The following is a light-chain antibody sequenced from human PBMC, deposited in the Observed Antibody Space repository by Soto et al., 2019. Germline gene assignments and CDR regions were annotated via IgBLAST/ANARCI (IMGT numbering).Light chain of an antibody. CDR1: QRVDWW. V-gene: IGKV1-5*01. CDR3: QQYKDYTYT. J-gene: IGKJ2*01. CDR2: DAS. Sequence: DIQMTQSPATLSASVGDRVTITCRASQRVDWWLAWYQQKPGQAPKLLISDASTLESGVPSRFSGSGSVTEFTLTITSLQPDDLATYYCQQYKDYTYTFGQGTRVE.